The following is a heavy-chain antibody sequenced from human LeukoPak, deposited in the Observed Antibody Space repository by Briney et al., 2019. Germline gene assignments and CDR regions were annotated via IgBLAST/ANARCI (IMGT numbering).Heavy chain of an antibody. CDR1: GGSVSSGSYY. Sequence: SETLSLTCTVSGGSVSSGSYYWSWIRQPPGKGLEWIGYIYYSGSTNYNPSLKSRVTISVDTSKNQFSLKLSSVTAADTAVYYCANYPHDFWSGYPSNYFDYWGQGTLVTVSS. CDR3: ANYPHDFWSGYPSNYFDY. V-gene: IGHV4-61*01. CDR2: IYYSGST. J-gene: IGHJ4*02. D-gene: IGHD3-3*01.